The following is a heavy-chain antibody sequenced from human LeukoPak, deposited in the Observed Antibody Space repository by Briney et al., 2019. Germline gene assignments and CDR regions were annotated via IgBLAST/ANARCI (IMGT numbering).Heavy chain of an antibody. CDR1: GGSISSYY. D-gene: IGHD3-10*01. J-gene: IGHJ6*02. V-gene: IGHV4-59*08. CDR2: IYYSGST. Sequence: SETLSLTCTVSGGSISSYYWSWIRQPPGKGLEWIGFIYYSGSTYYNPSLKSRVTISVEMSKNQFSLKLSSVTAADTAVYYCARHYGSGSYYYYYYGMDVWGQGTTVTVSS. CDR3: ARHYGSGSYYYYYYGMDV.